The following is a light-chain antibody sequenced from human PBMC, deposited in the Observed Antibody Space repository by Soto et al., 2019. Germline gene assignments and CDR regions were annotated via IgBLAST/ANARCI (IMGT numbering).Light chain of an antibody. Sequence: EIVMTQSPATLSVSPGERATLSCRASQSVSRNLAWYQQKPGQGPRLLIYGASTRATGIPARFSGSGSGTEFTLTISSLQSEDFAVYYCQQYKNWPPYTFGQGTKLEIK. V-gene: IGKV3-15*01. CDR1: QSVSRN. CDR3: QQYKNWPPYT. CDR2: GAS. J-gene: IGKJ2*01.